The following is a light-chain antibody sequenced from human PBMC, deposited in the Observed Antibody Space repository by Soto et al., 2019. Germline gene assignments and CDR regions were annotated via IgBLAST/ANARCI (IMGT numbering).Light chain of an antibody. CDR1: QSLAYSDGNTY. J-gene: IGKJ2*01. Sequence: DVVMTPSPLSLPVTLGQPASISCRSSQSLAYSDGNTYLNWFQQRPDQSPRRLIYKVSNRDSGVPARFSGSGSGNDFTLKISRVEAEDVGVYYCMQGTHWPPYTFGQGTKLEIK. CDR3: MQGTHWPPYT. V-gene: IGKV2-30*01. CDR2: KVS.